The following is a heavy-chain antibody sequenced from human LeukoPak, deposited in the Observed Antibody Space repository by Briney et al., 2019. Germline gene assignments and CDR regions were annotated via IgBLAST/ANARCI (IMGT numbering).Heavy chain of an antibody. D-gene: IGHD6-19*01. CDR2: INHSGST. J-gene: IGHJ5*02. V-gene: IGHV4-34*01. CDR3: ARDYSSGWYGPLDP. Sequence: PSETLSLTCAVYGGSFSGYYWSWIRQPPGKGLEWIGEINHSGSTNYNPSLKSRVTISVDTSKNQFSLKLSSVTAADTAVYYCARDYSSGWYGPLDPWGQGTLVTVSS. CDR1: GGSFSGYY.